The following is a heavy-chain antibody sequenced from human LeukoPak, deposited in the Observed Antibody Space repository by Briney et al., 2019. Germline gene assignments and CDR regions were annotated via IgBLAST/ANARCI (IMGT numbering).Heavy chain of an antibody. J-gene: IGHJ5*02. CDR2: IIPIFGTA. CDR1: GGTFSSYA. CDR3: ARTRYYYGSGSYIPLNWFDP. Sequence: SVKVSCKASGGTFSSYAISWVRQAPGQGLEWMGGIIPIFGTANYAQKFQGRVTITADESTSTAYMELSSLRSEDTAVYYCARTRYYYGSGSYIPLNWFDPWGHGTLVTVSS. D-gene: IGHD3-10*01. V-gene: IGHV1-69*13.